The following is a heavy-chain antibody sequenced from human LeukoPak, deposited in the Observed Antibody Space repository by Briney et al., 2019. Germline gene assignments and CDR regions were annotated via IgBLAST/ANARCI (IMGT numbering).Heavy chain of an antibody. CDR3: ARGPPRGKFYYMDV. V-gene: IGHV3-13*01. Sequence: GGSLRLSCAASGFTFSSFDMHWVRQPTGQGLEWVSTIGTASDTYYPGSVEGRFTLSRDNAKNSLYLQMNSLTAGDTAVYYCARGPPRGKFYYMDVWGKGTTVTVSS. J-gene: IGHJ6*03. D-gene: IGHD1-1*01. CDR1: GFTFSSFD. CDR2: IGTASDT.